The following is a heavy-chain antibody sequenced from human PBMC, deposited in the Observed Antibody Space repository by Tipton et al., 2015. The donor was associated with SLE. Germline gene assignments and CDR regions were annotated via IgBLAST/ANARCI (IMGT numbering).Heavy chain of an antibody. CDR1: GYTFTSYY. Sequence: QLVQSGAEVKKPGASVKVSCKASGYTFTSYYMHWVRQAPGQGLEWMGIINPSGGSTSYAQKFQGRVTMTRDTSTSTVYMELSSLRSEDTAVYYCARVMVGGSPALFDAFDIWGQGTMVTVSS. CDR3: ARVMVGGSPALFDAFDI. J-gene: IGHJ3*02. D-gene: IGHD2-8*01. V-gene: IGHV1-46*01. CDR2: INPSGGST.